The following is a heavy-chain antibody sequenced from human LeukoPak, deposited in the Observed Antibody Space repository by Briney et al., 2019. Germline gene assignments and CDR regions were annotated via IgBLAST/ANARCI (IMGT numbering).Heavy chain of an antibody. CDR2: IYYSGST. CDR3: ARAYDFWSDNWFDP. D-gene: IGHD3-3*01. J-gene: IGHJ5*02. Sequence: PSETLSLTCTVSGGSISNYYWSWIRQPPGKGLEWIGYIYYSGSTNYNPSLKSRVTISVHTSKNQFSLKLSSVTAADTAVYYCARAYDFWSDNWFDPWGQGTLVTVSS. V-gene: IGHV4-59*01. CDR1: GGSISNYY.